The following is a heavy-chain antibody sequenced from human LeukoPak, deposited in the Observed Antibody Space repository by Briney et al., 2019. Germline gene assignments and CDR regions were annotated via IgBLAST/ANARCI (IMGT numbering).Heavy chain of an antibody. D-gene: IGHD2-2*01. CDR3: AKGRDTTNFYDY. V-gene: IGHV3-23*01. CDR2: IGGSGSST. CDR1: GLTFSSYP. Sequence: GGSLRLSCPASGLTFSSYPMSWVRQAPGKGLEWVSTIGGSGSSTYSADSVKGRFTISRDNSKNTLYLQMNSLRAEDTAVYYCAKGRDTTNFYDYWGLGTLVTVSS. J-gene: IGHJ4*02.